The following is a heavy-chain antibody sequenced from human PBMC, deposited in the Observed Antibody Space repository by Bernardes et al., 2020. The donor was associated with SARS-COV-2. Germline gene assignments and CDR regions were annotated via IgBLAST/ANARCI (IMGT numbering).Heavy chain of an antibody. V-gene: IGHV3-74*01. D-gene: IGHD2-15*01. CDR2: INSDGSST. Sequence: GGSLRLSCAASGFTFSSYWMPWVRQAPGKGLVWVSRINSDGSSTSYADSVKGRFTISRDNAKNTLYLQMNSLRAEDTAVYYCAIIGVVLAATQNWFDPWSQGTLVTVSS. CDR3: AIIGVVLAATQNWFDP. CDR1: GFTFSSYW. J-gene: IGHJ5*02.